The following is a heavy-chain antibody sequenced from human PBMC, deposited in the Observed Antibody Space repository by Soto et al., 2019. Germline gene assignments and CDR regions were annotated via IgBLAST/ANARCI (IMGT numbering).Heavy chain of an antibody. J-gene: IGHJ5*02. CDR1: GGSISSGGYY. D-gene: IGHD3-22*01. CDR2: IYYSGST. Sequence: SETLSLTCTVSGGSISSGGYYWSWIRQHPGKGLEWIGYIYYSGSTYYNPSLKSRVTISVDTSKNQFSLKLSSVTAADTAVYYCARERRKRVSGYYNWFDPWGQGTLVTVSS. CDR3: ARERRKRVSGYYNWFDP. V-gene: IGHV4-31*03.